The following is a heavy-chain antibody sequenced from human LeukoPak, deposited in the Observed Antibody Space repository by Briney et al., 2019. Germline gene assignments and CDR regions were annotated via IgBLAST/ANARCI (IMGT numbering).Heavy chain of an antibody. CDR2: INHSGST. CDR3: ARDPNIVSTVTLRAFDI. D-gene: IGHD5/OR15-5a*01. CDR1: GGSFSGYY. J-gene: IGHJ3*02. V-gene: IGHV4-34*09. Sequence: PSETLSLTCAVYGGSFSGYYWSWIRQPPGKGLEWIGEINHSGSTNYNPSLKSRLTISVDMFQNQFSLKVRSVTAADTAVYYCARDPNIVSTVTLRAFDIWGQGTMVSVSS.